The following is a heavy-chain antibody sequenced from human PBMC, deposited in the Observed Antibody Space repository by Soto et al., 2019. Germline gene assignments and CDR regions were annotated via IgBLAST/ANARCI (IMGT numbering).Heavy chain of an antibody. CDR3: AKEWGGYCSGGSCFSGGTYFDY. CDR1: GFTFSSYA. Sequence: EVQLLESGGGLVQPGGSLRLSCAASGFTFSSYAMSWVRQAPGKGLEWVSAISGSGGSTYYADSVKGRFTISRDNSKNGMYLQMNSLRAEDTGVYYCAKEWGGYCSGGSCFSGGTYFDYWGQGTLVTVSS. CDR2: ISGSGGST. V-gene: IGHV3-23*01. J-gene: IGHJ4*02. D-gene: IGHD2-15*01.